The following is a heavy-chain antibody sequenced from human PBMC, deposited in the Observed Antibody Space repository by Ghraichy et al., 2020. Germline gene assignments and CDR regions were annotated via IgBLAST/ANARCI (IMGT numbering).Heavy chain of an antibody. J-gene: IGHJ4*02. CDR2: ISGSGGST. D-gene: IGHD5-18*01. CDR1: GFTFSSYA. V-gene: IGHV3-23*01. CDR3: AKDNGNIQLWLRGYFDY. Sequence: GGSLRLSCAASGFTFSSYAMSWVRQAPGKGLEWVSAISGSGGSTYYADSVKGRFTISRDNSKNTLYLQMNSLRAEDTAVYYCAKDNGNIQLWLRGYFDYWGQGTLVTVAS.